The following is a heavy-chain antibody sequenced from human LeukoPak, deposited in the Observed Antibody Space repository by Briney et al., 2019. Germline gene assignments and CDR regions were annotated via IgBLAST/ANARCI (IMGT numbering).Heavy chain of an antibody. CDR1: GFTFSSYS. V-gene: IGHV3-21*01. D-gene: IGHD5-12*01. CDR2: ISSSSSYI. J-gene: IGHJ4*02. CDR3: ARARYSGYDCFDY. Sequence: GGSLRLSRAASGFTFSSYSMNWVRQAPGKGLEWVSSISSSSSYIYYADSVKGRFTISRDNAKNSLYLQMNSLRAEDTAVYYCARARYSGYDCFDYWGQGTLVTVSS.